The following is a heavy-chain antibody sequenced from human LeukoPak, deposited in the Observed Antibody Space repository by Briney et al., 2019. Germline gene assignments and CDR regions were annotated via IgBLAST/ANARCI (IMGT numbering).Heavy chain of an antibody. J-gene: IGHJ4*02. Sequence: ASVKVSCKASGYTFTSYGISWVRQAPGQRLEWMGWISAYNGNTNYAQKLQGRVTMTTDTSTSTAYMELRSLRSDDTAVYYCALARLVGATTPFDYWGQGTLVTVSS. CDR1: GYTFTSYG. V-gene: IGHV1-18*01. CDR3: ALARLVGATTPFDY. CDR2: ISAYNGNT. D-gene: IGHD1-26*01.